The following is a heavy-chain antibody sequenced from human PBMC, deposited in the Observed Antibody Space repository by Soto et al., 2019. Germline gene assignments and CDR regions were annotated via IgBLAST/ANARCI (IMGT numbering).Heavy chain of an antibody. CDR3: ARYCSGGSCYSN. CDR2: LYYSGST. D-gene: IGHD2-15*01. Sequence: KPSETLSLTCTVSGGSMSNYYWSWIRQPPGKGLECLGYLYYSGSTNHTPSLKSRVTISVDTSKNQFSLKLSSVTAADTAVYYCARYCSGGSCYSNWGQGTLVTVSS. J-gene: IGHJ4*02. CDR1: GGSMSNYY. V-gene: IGHV4-59*01.